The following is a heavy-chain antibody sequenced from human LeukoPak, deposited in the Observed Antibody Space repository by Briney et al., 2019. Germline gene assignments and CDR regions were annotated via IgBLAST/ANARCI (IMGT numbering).Heavy chain of an antibody. D-gene: IGHD6-6*01. Sequence: SETLSLTCTVSGGSISSYYWSWIRQPPGKGLEWIGYIYYSGSTNYNPSLKSRVTISVDTSKNQFSLKLSSVTAADTAVYYCAREATEQLVGYYYYYYMDVWGKGTTVTVSS. CDR1: GGSISSYY. CDR2: IYYSGST. J-gene: IGHJ6*03. V-gene: IGHV4-59*01. CDR3: AREATEQLVGYYYYYYMDV.